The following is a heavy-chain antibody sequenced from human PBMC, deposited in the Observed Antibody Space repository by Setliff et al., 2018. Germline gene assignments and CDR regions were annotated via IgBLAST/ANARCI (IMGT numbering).Heavy chain of an antibody. V-gene: IGHV2-5*02. Sequence: SGPTLVNPTQTLTLTCSFSGFSLSTTGVGVGWIRQPPGKALEWLALLYWDDDRRYSPSLKSRLTITKDTSKNQVVLTMTNMDPVDTATYFRAHSPSEMATIEYFDYWGQGTLVTVSS. CDR2: LYWDDDR. J-gene: IGHJ4*02. D-gene: IGHD5-12*01. CDR3: AHSPSEMATIEYFDY. CDR1: GFSLSTTGVG.